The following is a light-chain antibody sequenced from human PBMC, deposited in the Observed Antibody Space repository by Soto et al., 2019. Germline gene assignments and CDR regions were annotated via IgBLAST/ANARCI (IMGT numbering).Light chain of an antibody. V-gene: IGKV3-15*01. CDR3: QQYNTWPT. J-gene: IGKJ4*01. CDR1: QSVSSN. CDR2: GAS. Sequence: EIVMTQSPATLSVSPWERATLSCRASQSVSSNLAWYQQKPGQAPRLLIYGASTRATGIPARFSGSGSGTAFTLTISSLQSEDFAVYYCQQYNTWPTFGGGTKVEIK.